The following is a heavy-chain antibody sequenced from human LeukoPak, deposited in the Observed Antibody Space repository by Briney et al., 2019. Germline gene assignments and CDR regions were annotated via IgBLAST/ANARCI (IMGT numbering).Heavy chain of an antibody. CDR2: IKPSSGDT. J-gene: IGHJ5*02. V-gene: IGHV1-2*02. CDR3: ARKSAGFLTA. D-gene: IGHD2/OR15-2a*01. Sequence: SVKLSCNASGYTFTGDHIYWLRQAPGQGLEWVGWIKPSSGDTLYEQKFQGRVTMTRDKSISSAYMELSSLRSDDTAVYYCARKSAGFLTAWGQGTLVTVSS. CDR1: GYTFTGDH.